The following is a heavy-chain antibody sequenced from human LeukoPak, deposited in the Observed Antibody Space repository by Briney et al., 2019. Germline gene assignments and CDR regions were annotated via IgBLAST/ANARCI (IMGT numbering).Heavy chain of an antibody. D-gene: IGHD4-23*01. CDR2: IRYDGSNK. CDR1: GFTFSSYG. CDR3: AKAVVTIYYFDY. V-gene: IGHV3-30*02. Sequence: GGSLRLSCAASGFTFSSYGMHWVRQAPGKGLEWVAFIRYDGSNKYYADSVKGRFTISRDNTKNTLYLQMNSLRAEDTAVYYCAKAVVTIYYFDYWGQGTLVTVSS. J-gene: IGHJ4*02.